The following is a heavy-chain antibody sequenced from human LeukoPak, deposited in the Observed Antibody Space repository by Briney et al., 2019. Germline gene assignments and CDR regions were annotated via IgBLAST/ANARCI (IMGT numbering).Heavy chain of an antibody. CDR2: IYYSGST. CDR1: VGSISSSSYY. D-gene: IGHD2-2*01. CDR3: ARHALGYCSSTSCSFFDY. J-gene: IGHJ4*02. Sequence: SETLSLTCTVSVGSISSSSYYWGWIRQPPGKGLEWIGCIYYSGSTYYNPSLKCRVTISVDTSKNQFSLKLSSVTAADTAVYYCARHALGYCSSTSCSFFDYWGQGTLVTVSS. V-gene: IGHV4-39*01.